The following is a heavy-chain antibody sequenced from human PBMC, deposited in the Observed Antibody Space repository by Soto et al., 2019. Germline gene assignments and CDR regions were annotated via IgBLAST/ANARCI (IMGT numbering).Heavy chain of an antibody. V-gene: IGHV6-1*01. CDR2: TYYRSKRYN. D-gene: IGHD6-19*01. CDR1: GASASSKTAT. J-gene: IGHJ2*01. CDR3: ARDSSGFHWYFDL. Sequence: QVQLQQSGPGLVKPSQTLSLICAISGASASSKTATWNWIRQSPSRGLEWLVRTYYRSKRYNDSAGSVKSQVVITLDTSKYQLSLHLNSVTPDAAAVYFCARDSSGFHWYFDLWGRGTLFSVSS.